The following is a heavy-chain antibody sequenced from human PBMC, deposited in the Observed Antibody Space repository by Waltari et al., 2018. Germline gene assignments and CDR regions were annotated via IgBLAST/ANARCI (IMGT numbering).Heavy chain of an antibody. CDR2: IYHSGST. CDR1: GYSISSGYS. V-gene: IGHV4-38-2*01. CDR3: ALARAAYYYYGMDV. Sequence: QVQLQESGPGLVKPSETLSLTCAVSGYSISSGYSWGWIRQPPGKGLEWIGSIYHSGSTYYNPSLKSRVTISVDTSKNQFSLKLSSVTAADTAVYYCALARAAYYYYGMDVWGQGTTVTVSS. J-gene: IGHJ6*02. D-gene: IGHD1-26*01.